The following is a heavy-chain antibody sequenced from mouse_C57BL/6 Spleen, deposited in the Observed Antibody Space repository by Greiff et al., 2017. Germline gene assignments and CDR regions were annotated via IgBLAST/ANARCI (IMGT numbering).Heavy chain of an antibody. J-gene: IGHJ4*01. Sequence: EVKLVESGGGLVKPGGSLKLSCAASGFTFSSYTMSWVRQTPEKRLEWVATISGGGGNTYYPDSVTGRFPISRDNAKNTLYLQMSSLRSEDTALYDCARLGSTMVTTGYYYAMDYWGQGTSVTVSS. CDR3: ARLGSTMVTTGYYYAMDY. CDR1: GFTFSSYT. CDR2: ISGGGGNT. V-gene: IGHV5-9*01. D-gene: IGHD2-2*01.